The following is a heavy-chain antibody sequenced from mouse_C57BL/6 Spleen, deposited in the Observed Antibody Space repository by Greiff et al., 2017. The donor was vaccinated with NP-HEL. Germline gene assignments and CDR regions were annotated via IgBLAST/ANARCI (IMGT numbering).Heavy chain of an antibody. D-gene: IGHD4-1*01. CDR2: INPNNGGT. V-gene: IGHV1-22*01. CDR3: ARYLGRAMDY. Sequence: LVKPGASVKMSCQASGYTFTDYNMHWVKQSHGKSLEWIGYINPNNGGTSYNQKFKGKATLTVNKSSSTAYMELRSLTSEDSAVYYCARYLGRAMDYWGQGTSVTVSS. J-gene: IGHJ4*01. CDR1: GYTFTDYN.